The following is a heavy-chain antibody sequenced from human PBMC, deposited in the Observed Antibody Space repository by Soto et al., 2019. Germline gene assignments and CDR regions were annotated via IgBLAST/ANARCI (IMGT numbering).Heavy chain of an antibody. CDR3: ARHMRGPNDYSYYGMDV. CDR1: GYSFTSYW. CDR2: IYPGDSDT. J-gene: IGHJ6*04. D-gene: IGHD1-1*01. V-gene: IGHV5-51*01. Sequence: GESLKISCKGSGYSFTSYWIGWVRQMPGKGLEWMGIIYPGDSDTRYSPSFQGQVTISADKSISTAYLQWSSLKASDTAMYYRARHMRGPNDYSYYGMDVWRKGTSVTVYS.